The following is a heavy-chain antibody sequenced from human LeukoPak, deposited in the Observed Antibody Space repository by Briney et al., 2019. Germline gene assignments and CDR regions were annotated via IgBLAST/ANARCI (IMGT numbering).Heavy chain of an antibody. Sequence: GGSLRLSCAASGFTFSGYGMHWVRQAPGKGLEWVAVIWYDGSNKYYADSVMGRFTISRDNSKNTLYLQMNSLKAEDTAVYYCARPPMVRGVIITGDDVFDIWGQGTMVTVSS. D-gene: IGHD3-10*01. CDR1: GFTFSGYG. CDR2: IWYDGSNK. J-gene: IGHJ3*02. CDR3: ARPPMVRGVIITGDDVFDI. V-gene: IGHV3-33*01.